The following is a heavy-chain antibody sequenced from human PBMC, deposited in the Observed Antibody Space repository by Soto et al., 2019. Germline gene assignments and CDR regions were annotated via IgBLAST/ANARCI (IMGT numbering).Heavy chain of an antibody. V-gene: IGHV4-34*01. Sequence: SETLSLGSAVYDGCVRGYYWRWIRHPQGKGLEWIGEINDRXSTNYKPSIKSRVTISVDRCKNQCSLNLSSVTAADKSVYYCARPASRVDIAIAVDYFDYWRQGTLVTVSS. J-gene: IGHJ4*02. CDR3: ARPASRVDIAIAVDYFDY. CDR2: INDRXST. D-gene: IGHD2-21*01. CDR1: DGCVRGYY.